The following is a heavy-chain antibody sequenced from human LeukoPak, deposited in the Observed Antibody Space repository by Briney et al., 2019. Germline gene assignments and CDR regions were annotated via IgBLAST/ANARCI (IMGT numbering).Heavy chain of an antibody. V-gene: IGHV4-39*07. CDR3: ARDFRARVYFDY. CDR1: GGSISSSSYY. CDR2: IYYSGST. J-gene: IGHJ4*02. Sequence: PSETLSLTCTVSGGSISSSSYYWGWIRQPPGKGLEWIGSIYYSGSTYYNPSLKSRVTISVDTSKNQFSLKLSSVTAADTAVYYCARDFRARVYFDYWGQGTLVTVSS.